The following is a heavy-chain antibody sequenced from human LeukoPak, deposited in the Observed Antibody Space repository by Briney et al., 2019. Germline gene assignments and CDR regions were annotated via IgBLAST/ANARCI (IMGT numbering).Heavy chain of an antibody. CDR3: ARAEGYGDYGIDC. CDR1: GGSISSGSYY. V-gene: IGHV4-61*02. D-gene: IGHD4-17*01. Sequence: SETLSLTCAVSGGSISSGSYYWSWSRQPGGKGREWSGRIYTSGSTKDNPSLKSLVTISVDTSKNQFSLKLSSVTAADTAVYYCARAEGYGDYGIDCWGQGTLVTVSS. J-gene: IGHJ4*02. CDR2: IYTSGST.